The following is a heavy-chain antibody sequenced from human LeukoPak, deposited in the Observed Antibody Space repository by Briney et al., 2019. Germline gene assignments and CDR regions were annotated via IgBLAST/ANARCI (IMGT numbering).Heavy chain of an antibody. CDR2: ISYDGNNK. D-gene: IGHD2-15*01. CDR3: AKDPCSGGSCYSIDY. V-gene: IGHV3-30*18. Sequence: GGSLRLSCAASGFTFSSYGMHWVRQAPGKGLEWVAVISYDGNNKYYADSVKGRFTISRDNSKNTLYLQMNSLRAEDTAVYYCAKDPCSGGSCYSIDYWGQGTLVTVSS. CDR1: GFTFSSYG. J-gene: IGHJ4*02.